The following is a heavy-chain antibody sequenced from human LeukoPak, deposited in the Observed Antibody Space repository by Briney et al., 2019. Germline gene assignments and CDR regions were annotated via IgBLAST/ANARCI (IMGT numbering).Heavy chain of an antibody. D-gene: IGHD4-17*01. CDR3: AREGRQDYVYFDH. J-gene: IGHJ4*02. CDR2: INYSGST. Sequence: SETLSLTCTVPGGSISSYYWSWIPQPPGKGREWSGYINYSGSTNYNTSLKSRVTMSVDTSKNQFSLKLSSVTAADTAMYYCAREGRQDYVYFDHWGQGSLVTVSS. CDR1: GGSISSYY. V-gene: IGHV4-59*01.